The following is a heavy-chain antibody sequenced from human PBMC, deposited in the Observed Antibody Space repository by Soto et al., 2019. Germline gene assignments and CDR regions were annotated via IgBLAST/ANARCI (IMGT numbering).Heavy chain of an antibody. Sequence: HPGGSLRLSCAVSGFTFSSYGMNWVRQAPGKGLEWVAAIYYDGSNKYYADSVRGRFTISRDNFKNTLYLHMNSLRAEDTAVYYCARDSKDDSSGYYAGFDYWGQGTLVTVSS. CDR2: IYYDGSNK. V-gene: IGHV3-33*01. J-gene: IGHJ4*02. CDR1: GFTFSSYG. CDR3: ARDSKDDSSGYYAGFDY. D-gene: IGHD3-22*01.